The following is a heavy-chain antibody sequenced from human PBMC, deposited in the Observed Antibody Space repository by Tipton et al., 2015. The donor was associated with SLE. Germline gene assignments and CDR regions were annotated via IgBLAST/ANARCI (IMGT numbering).Heavy chain of an antibody. CDR3: ARDNHVEVSAILYFEL. Sequence: QLVQSGGGLVQPGGSLRLSCAASGFTFRSYWMSWVRQAPGKGLEWVANMKQDGSEKYYVGSVKGRFTISRDNAKNSLYLQMDSLRDEDTGVYYCARDNHVEVSAILYFELWGRGTLVTSSS. J-gene: IGHJ2*01. D-gene: IGHD5-24*01. V-gene: IGHV3-7*01. CDR2: MKQDGSEK. CDR1: GFTFRSYW.